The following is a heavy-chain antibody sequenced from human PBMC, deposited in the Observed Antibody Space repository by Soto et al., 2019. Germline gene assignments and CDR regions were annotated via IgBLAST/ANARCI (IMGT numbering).Heavy chain of an antibody. CDR2: ISGSGGST. J-gene: IGHJ3*02. D-gene: IGHD1-26*01. V-gene: IGHV3-23*01. Sequence: EVQLLESGGGLVQPGGSLRLSCEASGFTFSSYAMSWVRQAPGKGLEWVSAISGSGGSTYYADSVKGRFTISRDNSKNPLYLQMNGLRAEDTAVYYCAKDRFVGGSYDDAFDIWGQGTMVTVSS. CDR1: GFTFSSYA. CDR3: AKDRFVGGSYDDAFDI.